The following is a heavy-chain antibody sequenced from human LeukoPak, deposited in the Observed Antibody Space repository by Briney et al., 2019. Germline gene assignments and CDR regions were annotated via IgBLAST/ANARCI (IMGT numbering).Heavy chain of an antibody. CDR1: GFTVSSNY. CDR2: IYSGGST. Sequence: GGSLRLSCAASGFTVSSNYMSWVRQAPGKGLEWVSVIYSGGSTYYADSVKGRFTISRDNSKNTVYVQMNSLRAEDTAMYYCARELREHGVFDIWGQGTMVTVSS. CDR3: ARELREHGVFDI. D-gene: IGHD1-26*01. J-gene: IGHJ3*02. V-gene: IGHV3-53*01.